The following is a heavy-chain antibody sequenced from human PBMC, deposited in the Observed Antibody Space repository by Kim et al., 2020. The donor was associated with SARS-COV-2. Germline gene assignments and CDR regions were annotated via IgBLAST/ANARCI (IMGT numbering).Heavy chain of an antibody. CDR2: VYYIGTS. J-gene: IGHJ4*02. V-gene: IGHV4-39*01. CDR1: GVSISSSSYY. CDR3: ARRASSWSFDS. Sequence: SETLSLTCTVSGVSISSSSYYWDWIRQSPGKGLEWIASVYYIGTSYYNPSLESRATISVDTSKNQFSLKLRSVTAADTSVYYCARRASSWSFDSWGQGALVTVSS.